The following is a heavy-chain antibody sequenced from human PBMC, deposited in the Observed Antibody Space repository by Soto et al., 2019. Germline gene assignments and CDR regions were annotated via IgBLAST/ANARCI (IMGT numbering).Heavy chain of an antibody. V-gene: IGHV3-30-3*01. CDR1: GFTFSSYA. CDR3: ARAAEDVVVPAGGGY. CDR2: ISYDGSNK. D-gene: IGHD2-2*01. J-gene: IGHJ4*02. Sequence: GGSLRLSCAASGFTFSSYAMHWVRQAPGKGLEWVAVISYDGSNKYYADSVKGRFTISRDNSKNTLYLQMNSLRAEDTAVYYCARAAEDVVVPAGGGYWGQGTLVTVSS.